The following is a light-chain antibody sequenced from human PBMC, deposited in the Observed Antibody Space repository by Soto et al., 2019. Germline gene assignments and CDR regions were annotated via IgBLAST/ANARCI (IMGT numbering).Light chain of an antibody. CDR2: EVS. J-gene: IGLJ2*01. V-gene: IGLV2-14*01. CDR3: SSYRSTGTSVV. CDR1: SSDVGGYNY. Sequence: QSALTQPASVSGSPGQSITISCTGTSSDVGGYNYVSWYQQHPGKAPKVMIYEVSYRPSGVSNRFSGSKSGNTASLTISGLQAEDEADYYCSSYRSTGTSVVFGGGTKVTVL.